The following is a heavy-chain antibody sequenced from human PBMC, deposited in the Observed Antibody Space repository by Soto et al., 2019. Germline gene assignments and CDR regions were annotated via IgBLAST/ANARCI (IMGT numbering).Heavy chain of an antibody. CDR3: ARVVPQNYDILTGYPTYYYYYGMDV. D-gene: IGHD3-9*01. CDR2: IYYSGST. CDR1: GGSISSYY. J-gene: IGHJ6*02. Sequence: QVQLQESGPGLVKPSETLSLTCTVSGGSISSYYWSWIRQPPGKGLEWIGYIYYSGSTNYNPSLKSRGTISVDTSKNQFSLKLSSVTAADTAVYYCARVVPQNYDILTGYPTYYYYYGMDVWGQGTTVTVSS. V-gene: IGHV4-59*01.